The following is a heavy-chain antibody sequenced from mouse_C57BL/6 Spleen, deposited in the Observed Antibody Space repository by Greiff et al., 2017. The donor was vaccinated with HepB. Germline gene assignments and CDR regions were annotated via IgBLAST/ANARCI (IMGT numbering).Heavy chain of an antibody. CDR3: ASADDYDGRSGYYFDY. CDR1: GFTFSSYA. CDR2: ISDGGSYT. Sequence: EVMLVESGGGLVKPGGSLKLSCAASGFTFSSYAMSWVRQTPEKRLEWVATISDGGSYTYYPDNVKGRFTISRDNAKNNLYLQMSHLKSEDTAMYYCASADDYDGRSGYYFDYWGQGTTLTVSS. J-gene: IGHJ2*01. D-gene: IGHD2-4*01. V-gene: IGHV5-4*03.